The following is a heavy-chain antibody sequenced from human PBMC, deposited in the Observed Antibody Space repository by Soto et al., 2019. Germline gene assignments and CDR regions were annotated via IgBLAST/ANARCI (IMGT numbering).Heavy chain of an antibody. J-gene: IGHJ4*02. CDR3: AIGGDSGWSPMDH. CDR1: GLTVSRNY. D-gene: IGHD6-19*01. CDR2: VYSGGNT. Sequence: EVQLVETGGGLIQPGGSLRLSCAASGLTVSRNYMSWVCQAPGKGLEWVSYVYSGGNTFYADSVKGRFTISRDKSNNTLYLQMNSLRAEDTAVYYCAIGGDSGWSPMDHWGQGTLVIVSS. V-gene: IGHV3-53*02.